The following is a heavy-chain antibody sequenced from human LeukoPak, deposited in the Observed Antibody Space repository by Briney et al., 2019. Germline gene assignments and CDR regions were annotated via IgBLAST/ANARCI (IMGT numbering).Heavy chain of an antibody. J-gene: IGHJ5*02. CDR2: IIPILGIA. V-gene: IGHV1-69*04. CDR3: ARYEEWELRNWFDP. CDR1: GGTFSSYA. Sequence: ASVKVSCKASGGTFSSYAISWVRQAPGQGLEWMGRIIPILGIANYAQKFQGRVTITADKSTSTAYMELSSLRSEDTAVYYCARYEEWELRNWFDPWAQGTVVLVSS. D-gene: IGHD1-26*01.